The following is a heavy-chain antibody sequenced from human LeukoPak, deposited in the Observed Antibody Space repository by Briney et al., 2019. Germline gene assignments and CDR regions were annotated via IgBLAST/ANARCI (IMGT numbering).Heavy chain of an antibody. CDR2: ISAYNGHT. CDR1: GYTFTNYG. V-gene: IGHV1-18*01. D-gene: IGHD3-22*01. Sequence: GASVKVSCKASGYTFTNYGINWVRQAPGQGLEWMGWISAYNGHTNYAQNLQGRVTMTTDTSTSTAYMELRSLRSADTAVYFCARDSSGFPRDASDYWGQGTLVTVSS. J-gene: IGHJ4*02. CDR3: ARDSSGFPRDASDY.